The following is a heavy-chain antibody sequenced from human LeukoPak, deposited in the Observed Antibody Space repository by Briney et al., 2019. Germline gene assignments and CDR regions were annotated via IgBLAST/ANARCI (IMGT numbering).Heavy chain of an antibody. CDR1: GYTYTSNY. J-gene: IGHJ4*02. CDR3: ARDQEGFDY. V-gene: IGHV1-46*01. CDR2: IYPRDGST. Sequence: ASVKVFCKASGYTYTSNYIHWVRQAPGQGLEWMGMIYPRDGSTSYAQKFQGRVTVTRDTSTSTVHMELSGLRSEDTAVYYCARDQEGFDYWGQGTLVTVSS.